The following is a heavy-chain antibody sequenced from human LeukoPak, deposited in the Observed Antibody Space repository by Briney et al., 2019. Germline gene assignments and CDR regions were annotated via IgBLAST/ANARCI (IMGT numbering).Heavy chain of an antibody. D-gene: IGHD3-9*01. CDR1: GFSLSAYA. CDR3: ARDGGTAYYYFDY. J-gene: IGHJ4*02. Sequence: PGGSLGLSWATSGFSLSAYAMHWVRQAPGKGLEWVAIISYDGDRKFYADSVKGRFTISRDISNNMVYLQMSSLRVEDTAMYYLARDGGTAYYYFDYWSQGTLVTVSS. CDR2: ISYDGDRK. V-gene: IGHV3-30-3*01.